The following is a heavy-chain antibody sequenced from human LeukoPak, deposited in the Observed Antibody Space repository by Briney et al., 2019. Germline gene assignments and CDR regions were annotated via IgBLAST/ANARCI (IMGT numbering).Heavy chain of an antibody. V-gene: IGHV3-21*04. CDR3: AKGGSSGWYGKYYFDY. CDR1: GFTFSSYS. J-gene: IGHJ4*02. D-gene: IGHD6-19*01. Sequence: GGSLRLSCAASGFTFSSYSMNWVRQAPGKGLEWVSSISSSSSYIYYADSVKGRFTISRDNSKNTLYLQVNSLRAEDTAVYYCAKGGSSGWYGKYYFDYWGQGTLFTVSS. CDR2: ISSSSSYI.